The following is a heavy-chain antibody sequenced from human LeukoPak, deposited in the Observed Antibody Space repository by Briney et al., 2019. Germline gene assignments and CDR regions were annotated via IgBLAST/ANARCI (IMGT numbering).Heavy chain of an antibody. Sequence: GGSLRLSCEASGLTFSSHWMTWVRQAPGKGLEWVANIKQDGSEIYYVDSVKGRFTISRDNAKNSLYLQMNSLRAEDTAVYYCARDKVVGATIFDYWGQGTLVTVSS. CDR2: IKQDGSEI. CDR1: GLTFSSHW. CDR3: ARDKVVGATIFDY. D-gene: IGHD1-26*01. J-gene: IGHJ4*02. V-gene: IGHV3-7*03.